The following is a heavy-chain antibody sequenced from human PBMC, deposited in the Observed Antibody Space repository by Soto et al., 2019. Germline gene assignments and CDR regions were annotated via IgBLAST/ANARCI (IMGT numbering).Heavy chain of an antibody. CDR1: GFTFSHAW. V-gene: IGHV3-15*01. J-gene: IGHJ5*02. CDR2: IKSKTDGETK. Sequence: PVGSLRLSCAASGFTFSHAWMSWVRQAPGKGLEWVGRIKSKTDGETKDYGAPVRGRFTISRDDSKDTLYLHMNSLRIEDTAVYYCCVVKRRDQYSTSGYWFDPWGPGTLVTVSS. CDR3: CVVKRRDQYSTSGYWFDP. D-gene: IGHD2-15*01.